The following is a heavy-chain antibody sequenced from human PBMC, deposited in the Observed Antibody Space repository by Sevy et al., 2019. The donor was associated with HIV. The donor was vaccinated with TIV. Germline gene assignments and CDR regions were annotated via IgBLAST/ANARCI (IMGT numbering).Heavy chain of an antibody. CDR1: GFTFNSHA. D-gene: IGHD4-17*01. J-gene: IGHJ4*02. CDR3: AKSSLPYGDYHFDQ. CDR2: ISGSGEST. V-gene: IGHV3-23*01. Sequence: GGSVRLSCAAAGFTFNSHAMTWVRQAPGKGLEWVAAISGSGESTYYAGAVKGRFTISRDNSKNTLYLQMNSLRAEDTAVYYCAKSSLPYGDYHFDQWGQGTLVTVSS.